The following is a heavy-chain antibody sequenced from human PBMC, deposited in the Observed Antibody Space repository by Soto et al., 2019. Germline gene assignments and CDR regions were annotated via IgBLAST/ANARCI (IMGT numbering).Heavy chain of an antibody. V-gene: IGHV3-64*02. CDR3: ARGSGPTYYYYGMDV. Sequence: GGSLRLSCAASGFTFSSYAMHWVRQAPGKGLEYVSAISSNGGSTYYADSVKGRFTISRDNSKNTLYLQMGSLRAEDMAVYYCARGSGPTYYYYGMDVWGQGTTVTVSS. J-gene: IGHJ6*02. CDR2: ISSNGGST. CDR1: GFTFSSYA. D-gene: IGHD3-10*01.